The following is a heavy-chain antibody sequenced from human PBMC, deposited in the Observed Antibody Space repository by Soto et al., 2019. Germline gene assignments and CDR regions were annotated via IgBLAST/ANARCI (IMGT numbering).Heavy chain of an antibody. CDR1: GFIFSSYG. Sequence: QVQLVESGGGVVQPGRSLRLSCAASGFIFSSYGMHWVRQAPGKGLEWVAVISYEGSHTYYADSVKGRFTITRDNSKNTLYLQMNSLRPEDTAVYYCAKEVPWCGGSCSWSEGFDYWGQGTLLTVSS. J-gene: IGHJ4*02. D-gene: IGHD2-15*01. CDR2: ISYEGSHT. CDR3: AKEVPWCGGSCSWSEGFDY. V-gene: IGHV3-30*18.